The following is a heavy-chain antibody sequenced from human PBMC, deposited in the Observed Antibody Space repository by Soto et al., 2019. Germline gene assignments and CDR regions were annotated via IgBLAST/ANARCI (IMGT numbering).Heavy chain of an antibody. CDR3: ARTPYYYDSSGYFFDY. Sequence: SVKVSCKASGGTFNNYAISWVRQAPGQGLEWMGGIIPVFGTAHYAQKFQGRVTITADESTSTAYMELRSLRSDDTAVYYCARTPYYYDSSGYFFDYWGQGTLVTVSS. CDR2: IIPVFGTA. V-gene: IGHV1-69*13. D-gene: IGHD3-22*01. CDR1: GGTFNNYA. J-gene: IGHJ4*02.